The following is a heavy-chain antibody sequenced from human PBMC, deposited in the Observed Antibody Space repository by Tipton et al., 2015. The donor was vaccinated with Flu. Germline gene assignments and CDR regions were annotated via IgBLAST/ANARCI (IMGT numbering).Heavy chain of an antibody. CDR3: ARDGYSGYDFGYYFDS. J-gene: IGHJ4*02. CDR1: GDSISSFY. CDR2: IYTGGSS. V-gene: IGHV4-4*07. Sequence: TLSLTCSVSGDSISSFYWSWIRQPAGKGLEWIGRIYTGGSSYYNPSLKSRVTMPVDTSKNQFSLKLDSMTAADTAVYFCARDGYSGYDFGYYFDSWGQGTLVTVST. D-gene: IGHD5-12*01.